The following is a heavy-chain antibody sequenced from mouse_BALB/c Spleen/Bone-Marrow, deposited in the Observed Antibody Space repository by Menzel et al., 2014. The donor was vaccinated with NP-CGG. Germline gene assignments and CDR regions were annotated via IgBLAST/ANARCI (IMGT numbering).Heavy chain of an antibody. J-gene: IGHJ4*01. Sequence: EVKLVESGPDLVKPSQSLSLTCTVTGYSITGGYSWHWIRQFPGNKLEWMGYIHYSGSTNYNPSLKSRISITRDTSKNQFFLQLNSVTTEDTATYYCARRGYDGYYYYAMDYWGQGTSVTVSS. CDR3: ARRGYDGYYYYAMDY. D-gene: IGHD2-3*01. CDR1: GYSITGGYS. CDR2: IHYSGST. V-gene: IGHV3-1*02.